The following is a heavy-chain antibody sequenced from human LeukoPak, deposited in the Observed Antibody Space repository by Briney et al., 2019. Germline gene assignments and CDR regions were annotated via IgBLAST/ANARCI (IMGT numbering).Heavy chain of an antibody. CDR3: ARQTPYYYGSGSLDY. V-gene: IGHV3-53*01. Sequence: PGGSLRLSCAASGFTVSSNYMSWVRQAPGKGLEWVSVIYSGGSTYYADSVKGRFTISRDNSKNTLYPQMNSLRAEDTAVYYCARQTPYYYGSGSLDYWGQGTLVTVSS. J-gene: IGHJ4*02. CDR2: IYSGGST. CDR1: GFTVSSNY. D-gene: IGHD3-10*01.